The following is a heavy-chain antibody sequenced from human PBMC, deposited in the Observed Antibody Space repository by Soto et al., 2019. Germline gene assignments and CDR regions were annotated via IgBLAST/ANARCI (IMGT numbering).Heavy chain of an antibody. CDR3: ARVSSLGYCSGGDCYYFDY. Sequence: QVQLVQSGAEVKKPGSSVKVSCKASGGTFSSYAISWVRQAPGQGLEWMGGIIPIIGTANYAQKFQGRVTITADESTSTASRELSSLRSEDTAVYYCARVSSLGYCSGGDCYYFDYWGQGTLVTVSS. D-gene: IGHD2-15*01. CDR2: IIPIIGTA. J-gene: IGHJ4*02. CDR1: GGTFSSYA. V-gene: IGHV1-69*12.